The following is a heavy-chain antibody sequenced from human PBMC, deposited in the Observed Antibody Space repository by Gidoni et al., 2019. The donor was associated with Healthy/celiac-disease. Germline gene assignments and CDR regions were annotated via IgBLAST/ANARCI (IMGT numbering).Heavy chain of an antibody. CDR1: GFTFSSYS. D-gene: IGHD3-3*01. CDR3: ASRPPTIFGVVPHYYFDY. CDR2: ISSSSSTI. J-gene: IGHJ4*02. V-gene: IGHV3-48*02. Sequence: EVQLVESGGGLVQPGGSLRLSCAAPGFTFSSYSMNWVRQAPGKGLEWVSYISSSSSTIYYADSVKGRFTISRDNAKNSLYLQMNSLRDEDTAVYYCASRPPTIFGVVPHYYFDYWGQGTLVTVSS.